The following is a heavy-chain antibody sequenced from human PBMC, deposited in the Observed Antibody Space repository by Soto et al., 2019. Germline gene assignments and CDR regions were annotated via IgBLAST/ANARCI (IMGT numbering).Heavy chain of an antibody. CDR1: GFTFSDCS. J-gene: IGHJ3*02. CDR3: ARALSDAFDI. Sequence: GSMRLSCAASGFTFSDCSLLWIRQAPGKGLEWVAYISSSGTGIYYPDSVKGRFTISRDNAKNSLYLQMSSLRAEDTAVYYCARALSDAFDIWGQGTMVTVSS. CDR2: ISSSGTGI. V-gene: IGHV3-11*01.